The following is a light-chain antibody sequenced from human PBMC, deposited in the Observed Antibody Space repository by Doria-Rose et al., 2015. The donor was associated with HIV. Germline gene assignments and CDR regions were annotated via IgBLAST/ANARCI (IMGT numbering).Light chain of an antibody. CDR1: QSVSANY. V-gene: IGKV3-20*01. CDR3: HQYASSRT. J-gene: IGKJ1*01. CDR2: GAS. Sequence: EIVLTQSPGTLSLSPGERATLPCRASQSVSANYLAWYQQRPGQSPRLLIYGASSRATDIPDRFSGSGSGTDFTLTISRLEPEDSAVYYCHQYASSRTFGQGTKVEIK.